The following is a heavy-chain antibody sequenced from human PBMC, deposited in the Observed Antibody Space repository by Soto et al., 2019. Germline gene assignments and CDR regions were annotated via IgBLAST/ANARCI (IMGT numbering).Heavy chain of an antibody. V-gene: IGHV4-39*07. CDR2: IYYSGST. D-gene: IGHD3-10*01. CDR1: GGSISSSSYY. CDR3: ARGDYGSGSYYTWYYFDY. J-gene: IGHJ4*02. Sequence: SETLSLTCTVSGGSISSSSYYWGWIRQPPGKGLEWIGSIYYSGSTYYNPSLKSRVTISVDRSKNQFSLKLSSVTAADTAVYYCARGDYGSGSYYTWYYFDYWGQGTLVTVSS.